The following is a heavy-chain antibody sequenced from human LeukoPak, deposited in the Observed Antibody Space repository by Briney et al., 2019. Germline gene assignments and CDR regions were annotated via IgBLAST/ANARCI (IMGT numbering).Heavy chain of an antibody. CDR1: GGSISSYY. CDR2: IYTSGST. D-gene: IGHD5-12*01. CDR3: ARDLRSGYDLSWFDP. V-gene: IGHV4-4*07. Sequence: KPSGTPSLNCTVSGGSISSYYWGWIRQPRGEGLEGVWGIYTSGSTNYHPSLKSRVTMSVDTSKNQFSLKLSSVTAADTALYYCARDLRSGYDLSWFDPRGQGTLVTVSS. J-gene: IGHJ5*02.